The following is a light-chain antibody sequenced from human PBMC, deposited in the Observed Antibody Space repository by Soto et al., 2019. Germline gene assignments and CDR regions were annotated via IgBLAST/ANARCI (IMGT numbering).Light chain of an antibody. CDR3: RQYNSYPLA. V-gene: IGKV1-5*01. Sequence: DIQMTQSPSILSASVGDRVTITCRASQSIRSWLAWYQQKPGKAPKLLIYDAYSLESGVPSRFSGRGSGTEFTLTISSLQPDDLATYYCRQYNSYPLAFGGGTKVDIK. J-gene: IGKJ4*01. CDR2: DAY. CDR1: QSIRSW.